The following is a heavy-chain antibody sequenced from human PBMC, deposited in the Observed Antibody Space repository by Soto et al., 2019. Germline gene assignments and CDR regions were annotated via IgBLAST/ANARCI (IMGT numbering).Heavy chain of an antibody. CDR1: GYTFTSYD. CDR2: MNPNSGNT. V-gene: IGHV1-8*01. Sequence: ASVKVSCKASGYTFTSYDINWVRQATGQGLEWMGWMNPNSGNTGYAQKFQGRVTMTRNTSISTAYMGLSSLGSGDTAVYYCARGRGYCSGGSCYYYYMDVWGKGTTVTVS. J-gene: IGHJ6*03. CDR3: ARGRGYCSGGSCYYYYMDV. D-gene: IGHD2-15*01.